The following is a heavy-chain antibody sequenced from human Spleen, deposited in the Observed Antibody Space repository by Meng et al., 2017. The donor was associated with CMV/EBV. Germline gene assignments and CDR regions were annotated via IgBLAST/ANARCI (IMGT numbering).Heavy chain of an antibody. CDR2: IWYDGSKK. CDR1: GFTFSSYG. Sequence: GGSLRLSCAASGFTFSSYGMHWVRQAPGKGLEWVAVIWYDGSKKYYADSVKGRFTISRDNSKNTLYLQMNSLRAEDTAVYYCARATSGLDAFDIWGQGTMVTVSS. CDR3: ARATSGLDAFDI. J-gene: IGHJ3*02. V-gene: IGHV3-33*01. D-gene: IGHD3-3*01.